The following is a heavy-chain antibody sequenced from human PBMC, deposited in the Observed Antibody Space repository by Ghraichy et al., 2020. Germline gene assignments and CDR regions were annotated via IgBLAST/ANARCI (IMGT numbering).Heavy chain of an antibody. J-gene: IGHJ3*01. Sequence: GGSLRLPCAASGFSVSNNYISWVRQAPGKGLEWLSVFYSGGATYYADSVKGRFTTSRDNSKNTLFLQMNSLRAEDTAVYYCARGLPLGVVIPSPNVKGDAFDVWGQGTMVTVSS. D-gene: IGHD3-3*01. CDR1: GFSVSNNY. CDR3: ARGLPLGVVIPSPNVKGDAFDV. CDR2: FYSGGAT. V-gene: IGHV3-53*01.